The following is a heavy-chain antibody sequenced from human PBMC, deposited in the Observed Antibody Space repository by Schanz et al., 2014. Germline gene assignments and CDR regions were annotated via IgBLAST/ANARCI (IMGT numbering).Heavy chain of an antibody. D-gene: IGHD6-6*01. CDR3: ARLATSKSRLGDAVDI. J-gene: IGHJ3*02. CDR1: GFTVSAYS. CDR2: ISSSGGHI. V-gene: IGHV3-21*02. Sequence: EVQVVESGGGLVRPGGSLRLSCSGFTVSAYSANWVRQAPGKGLEWVSSISSSGGHIYYADSVKGRFTITRDIAKNSLSLQMNSLRAEDTAVYYCARLATSKSRLGDAVDIWGQGTMVTVSS.